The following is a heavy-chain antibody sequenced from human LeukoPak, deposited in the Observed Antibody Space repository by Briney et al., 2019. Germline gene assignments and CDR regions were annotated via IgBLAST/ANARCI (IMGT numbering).Heavy chain of an antibody. J-gene: IGHJ4*02. CDR2: ISAYNGNT. CDR3: ARDLETIVVVPAAIPLWFEEPEVRFDY. Sequence: ASVKVSCKASGYTFTSYGISWVRQAPGQGLEWMGWISAYNGNTNYAQKLQGRVTMTTDTSTSTAYMELRSLRSDGTAVYYCARDLETIVVVPAAIPLWFEEPEVRFDYWGQGTLVTVSS. D-gene: IGHD2-2*01. V-gene: IGHV1-18*01. CDR1: GYTFTSYG.